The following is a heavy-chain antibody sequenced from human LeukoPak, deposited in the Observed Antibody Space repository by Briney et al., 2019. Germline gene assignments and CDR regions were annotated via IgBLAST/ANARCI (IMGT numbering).Heavy chain of an antibody. CDR2: IIPIFGTA. CDR1: GGTFSSYA. CDR3: ARGGTYSSSRVRSPFYYYYMDV. J-gene: IGHJ6*03. V-gene: IGHV1-69*05. Sequence: SVKVSCKASGGTFSSYAISWVRQAPGQGLEWMGGIIPIFGTANYAQKFQGRVTITTDESTSTAYMELSSPRSEDTAVYYCARGGTYSSSRVRSPFYYYYMDVWGKGTTVTVSS. D-gene: IGHD6-13*01.